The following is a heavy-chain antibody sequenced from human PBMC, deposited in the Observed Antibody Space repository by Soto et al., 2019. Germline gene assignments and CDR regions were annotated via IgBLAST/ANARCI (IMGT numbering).Heavy chain of an antibody. D-gene: IGHD3-10*01. CDR1: GFTFSSYG. V-gene: IGHV3-33*01. Sequence: GGSLRLSCAASGFTFSSYGMHWVRQAPGKGLEWVAVIWYDGSNKYYADSVKGRFTISRDNSKNTLYLQMNSLRAEDTAVYYCARGYYYGSGSPETTVDYWGQGTLVTVSS. CDR3: ARGYYYGSGSPETTVDY. CDR2: IWYDGSNK. J-gene: IGHJ4*02.